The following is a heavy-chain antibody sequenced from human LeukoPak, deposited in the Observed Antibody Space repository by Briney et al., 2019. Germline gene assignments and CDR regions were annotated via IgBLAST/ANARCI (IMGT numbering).Heavy chain of an antibody. J-gene: IGHJ3*02. CDR1: GFTFSSYW. D-gene: IGHD1-26*01. V-gene: IGHV3-74*01. Sequence: AGGSLRLSCAASGFTFSSYWMHWVRQAPGKGLVWVSRINSDGSSTSYADSVKGRFTISRDNAKNTLYLQMNSLRAEDTAVYYCARAGGTYYGIAFDIWGQGTMVTVSS. CDR2: INSDGSST. CDR3: ARAGGTYYGIAFDI.